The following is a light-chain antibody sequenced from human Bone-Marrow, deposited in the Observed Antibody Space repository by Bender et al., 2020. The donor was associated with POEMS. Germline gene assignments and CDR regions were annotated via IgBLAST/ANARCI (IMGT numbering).Light chain of an antibody. V-gene: IGLV1-44*01. Sequence: QPVLTQPPPASGTPGQRVTIFCSGGSSNIGPLAVNWYHYLPGTAPKLLIYSSHLRPSEVPDRFSGSRSGTSASLAISGLQSEDEADYYCAVCDDSLNGWVFGGGTKLTVL. CDR3: AVCDDSLNGWV. CDR1: SSNIGPLA. CDR2: SSH. J-gene: IGLJ3*02.